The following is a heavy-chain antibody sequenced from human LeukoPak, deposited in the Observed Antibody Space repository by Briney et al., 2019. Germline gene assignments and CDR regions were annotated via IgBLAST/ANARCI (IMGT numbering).Heavy chain of an antibody. D-gene: IGHD3/OR15-3a*01. J-gene: IGHJ1*01. CDR2: ISSSSSYT. V-gene: IGHV3-11*06. CDR3: ARQGLYDSSDFWTFQH. Sequence: AGSLRLSCAASGFTFSDYYMSWIRQAPGKGLEWVSYISSSSSYTNYADSVKGRFTISRDNAKNSVYLQMNSLSAEDTAVYYCARQGLYDSSDFWTFQHWGQGTLVTVSS. CDR1: GFTFSDYY.